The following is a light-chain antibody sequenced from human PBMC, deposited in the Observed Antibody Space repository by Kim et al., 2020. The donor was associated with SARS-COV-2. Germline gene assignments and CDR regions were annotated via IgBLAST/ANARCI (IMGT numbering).Light chain of an antibody. V-gene: IGLV1-44*01. CDR1: NSNIGNYT. J-gene: IGLJ3*02. CDR3: ATWDDRLGGRV. CDR2: KNN. Sequence: QSALTQPPSASGTPGQRVTISCSGSNSNIGNYTVNWYQQFPGTAPKLLIYKNNQRPSGVPDRFSGSNPGTSASLVISGLQSDDEADYYCATWDDRLGGRVFGGGTQLTVL.